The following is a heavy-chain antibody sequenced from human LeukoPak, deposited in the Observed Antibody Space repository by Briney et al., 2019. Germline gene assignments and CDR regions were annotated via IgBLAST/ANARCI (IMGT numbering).Heavy chain of an antibody. CDR3: ARDPYDSSGYRTYYFDY. J-gene: IGHJ4*02. V-gene: IGHV3-30*02. Sequence: PGGSLRLSCAASGFTFSSYGMHWVRQAPGKGLEWVTFIRYDGSNKYYADSVKGRFTISRDNSKNTLNLHMNSLRAEDTALYYCARDPYDSSGYRTYYFDYWGQGTLVTVSS. CDR2: IRYDGSNK. CDR1: GFTFSSYG. D-gene: IGHD3-22*01.